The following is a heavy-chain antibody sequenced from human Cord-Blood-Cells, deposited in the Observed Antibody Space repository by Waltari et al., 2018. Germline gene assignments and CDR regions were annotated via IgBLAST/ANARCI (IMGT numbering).Heavy chain of an antibody. D-gene: IGHD3-3*01. J-gene: IGHJ5*02. CDR2: IYYSGST. Sequence: QVQLQELGPGLVKPSETLSLTCTVSGGSISSHYWSWIRQPPGKGLEWIGYIYYSGSTTNTPSLKSRVTISVDTSKNQLSLKLSSVTAADTAVYYCARGGWYYDFWSGANWFDPWGQGTLVTVSS. CDR3: ARGGWYYDFWSGANWFDP. CDR1: GGSISSHY. V-gene: IGHV4-59*11.